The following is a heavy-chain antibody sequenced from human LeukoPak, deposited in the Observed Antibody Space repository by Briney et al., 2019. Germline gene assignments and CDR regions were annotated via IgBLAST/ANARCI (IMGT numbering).Heavy chain of an antibody. D-gene: IGHD3/OR15-3a*01. V-gene: IGHV4-38-2*02. CDR1: GYSISSGYY. J-gene: IGHJ4*02. CDR3: ARDGLEATWAF. CDR2: IDHSGST. Sequence: SETLSLTCTVSGYSISSGYYWGWIRQPPGQGLEWTGSIDHSGSTYYNPSLKSRVTISVDTSKNQFSLKLRSVTAADTALYYCARDGLEATWAFWGQGPLVTVSS.